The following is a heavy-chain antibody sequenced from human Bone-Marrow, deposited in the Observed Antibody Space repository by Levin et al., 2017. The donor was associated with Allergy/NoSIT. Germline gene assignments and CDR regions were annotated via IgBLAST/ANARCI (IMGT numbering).Heavy chain of an antibody. J-gene: IGHJ6*02. CDR3: ARELQARRGIFYYFNGMDV. D-gene: IGHD6-6*01. CDR1: GFTFSSYE. V-gene: IGHV3-48*03. Sequence: GESLKISCAASGFTFSSYEVNWVRQAPGKGLEWVSYISSSGSTISYSDSVKGRFTISRDNAKNSLYLQMNSLRAEDTAVYYCARELQARRGIFYYFNGMDVWGQGTTVTVSS. CDR2: ISSSGSTI.